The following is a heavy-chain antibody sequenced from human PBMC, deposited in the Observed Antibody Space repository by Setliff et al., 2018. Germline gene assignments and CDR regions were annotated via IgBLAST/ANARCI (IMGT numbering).Heavy chain of an antibody. CDR2: TYYNGTA. J-gene: IGHJ4*02. Sequence: KPSETLSLTCSVYGESFSNNYWSWLRQPPGKGLEWVGSTYYNGTAYYNPSLQSRVAISVDTSKNYFSLDVSSVTAADTAVYYCVRESRSTWYRRDFWGQGTLVTVSS. CDR3: VRESRSTWYRRDF. V-gene: IGHV4-39*02. D-gene: IGHD6-13*01. CDR1: GESFSNNY.